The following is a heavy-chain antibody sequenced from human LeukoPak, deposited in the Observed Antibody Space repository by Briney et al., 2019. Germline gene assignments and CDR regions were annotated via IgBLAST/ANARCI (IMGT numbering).Heavy chain of an antibody. CDR1: GYTFTSYD. Sequence: GASVKVSCKASGYTFTSYDINWVRQATGQGLEWMGWMNPNSGNTGYAQKFQGRVTMTRNSSITTAYMELSSLRSEDTAVYYCARDQGYYGSGGFDYWGQGTLVTVSS. J-gene: IGHJ4*02. CDR3: ARDQGYYGSGGFDY. V-gene: IGHV1-8*01. CDR2: MNPNSGNT. D-gene: IGHD3-10*01.